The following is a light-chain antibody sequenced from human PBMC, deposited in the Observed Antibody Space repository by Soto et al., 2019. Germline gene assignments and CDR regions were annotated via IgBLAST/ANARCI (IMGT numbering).Light chain of an antibody. CDR2: GNS. CDR3: QSYDSSLRV. Sequence: QSVLTQPPSVSGAPGQRVTISCTGSSSNIGAGYDVHWYQQLPGTAPKLLIYGNSNRPSGVPVRFSGSKSGTSASLAITGLQAEDEADYYCQSYDSSLRVFGGGTKLTVL. V-gene: IGLV1-40*01. J-gene: IGLJ2*01. CDR1: SSNIGAGYD.